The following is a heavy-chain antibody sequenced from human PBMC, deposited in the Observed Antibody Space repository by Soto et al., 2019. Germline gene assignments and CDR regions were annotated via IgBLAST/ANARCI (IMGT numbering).Heavy chain of an antibody. J-gene: IGHJ6*02. CDR3: ARGTGGSVSDYYYYGMDV. Sequence: GGSLRLSCAASGFTFSSYDMHWVRQATGKGLEWVSAIGTAGDTYYPGSVKDRFTISRENAKNSLYLQMNSLRAGDTAVYYCARGTGGSVSDYYYYGMDVWGQGTTVTVSS. CDR1: GFTFSSYD. V-gene: IGHV3-13*01. CDR2: IGTAGDT. D-gene: IGHD1-26*01.